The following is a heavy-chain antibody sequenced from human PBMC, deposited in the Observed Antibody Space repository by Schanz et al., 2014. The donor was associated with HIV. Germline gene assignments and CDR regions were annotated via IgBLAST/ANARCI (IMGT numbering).Heavy chain of an antibody. CDR2: IWNDGTSK. J-gene: IGHJ4*02. Sequence: VQLVESGGGVVQPGRSLRLSCAASGFTFSSNGMHWVRQAPGKGLEGVTLIWNDGTSKYYADSVKGRFTISRDNAKNSLFLLMNNLRVEDTAVYYCARENWGVGDYWGQGTLVTVSS. D-gene: IGHD3-16*01. V-gene: IGHV3-33*01. CDR3: ARENWGVGDY. CDR1: GFTFSSNG.